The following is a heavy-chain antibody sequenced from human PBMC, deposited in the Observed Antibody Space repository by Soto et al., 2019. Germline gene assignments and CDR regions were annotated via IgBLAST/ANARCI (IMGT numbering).Heavy chain of an antibody. Sequence: GGSLRLSCAASGFTFSSYSMNWVRQAPGKGLEWVSSISSSSSYIYYADSVKGRFTISRDNAKNSLYLQMNSLRAEDTAVYYCARAEAAAGTAGAFDIWGQGTMVTVSS. CDR3: ARAEAAAGTAGAFDI. CDR2: ISSSSSYI. V-gene: IGHV3-21*01. J-gene: IGHJ3*02. CDR1: GFTFSSYS. D-gene: IGHD6-13*01.